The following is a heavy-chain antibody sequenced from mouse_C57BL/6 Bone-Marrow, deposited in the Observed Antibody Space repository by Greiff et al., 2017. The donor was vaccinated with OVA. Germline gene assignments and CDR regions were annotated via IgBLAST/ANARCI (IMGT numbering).Heavy chain of an antibody. CDR1: GFTFSDYY. D-gene: IGHD2-12*01. J-gene: IGHJ2*01. CDR2: INYDGSST. CDR3: ARAYYNYFDY. Sequence: EVKLVESGEGLVKPGGSLKLSCTASGFTFSDYYMAWVRQVPEKGLEWVANINYDGSSTYYLDSLKSRFIISRDNAKNILYLQMSSLKSEDTATYYCARAYYNYFDYWGQGTTLTVSS. V-gene: IGHV5-16*01.